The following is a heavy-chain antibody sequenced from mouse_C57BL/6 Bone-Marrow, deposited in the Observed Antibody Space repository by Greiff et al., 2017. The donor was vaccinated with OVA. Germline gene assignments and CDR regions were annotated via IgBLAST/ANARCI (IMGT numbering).Heavy chain of an antibody. J-gene: IGHJ4*01. CDR2: IYPGNSDT. V-gene: IGHV1-5*01. CDR3: TSYDGFPYAMDY. Sequence: VQLQQSGTVLARPGASVKMSCKTSGYTFTSYWMHWVKPRPGQGLEWIGAIYPGNSDTSYNQKFKGKAKLTAVTSASTAYMELSSLTNEDSAVYYCTSYDGFPYAMDYWGQGTSVTVSS. D-gene: IGHD2-3*01. CDR1: GYTFTSYW.